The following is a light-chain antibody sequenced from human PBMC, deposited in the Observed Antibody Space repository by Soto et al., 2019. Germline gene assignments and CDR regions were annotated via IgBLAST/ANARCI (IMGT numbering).Light chain of an antibody. J-gene: IGLJ1*01. CDR1: SSDVGAYNS. V-gene: IGLV2-14*01. Sequence: QSALTQPASVSGSPGQSITISCTGTSSDVGAYNSVAWYQHNPGKAPKLMIYDVSNRPSGVSSRFSGSKSGNTASLSISGLQAEDEADYYCSSYTSRSTLVFGTGTKLTVL. CDR3: SSYTSRSTLV. CDR2: DVS.